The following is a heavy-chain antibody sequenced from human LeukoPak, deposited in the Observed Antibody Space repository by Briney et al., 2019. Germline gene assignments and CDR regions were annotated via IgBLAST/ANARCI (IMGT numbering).Heavy chain of an antibody. Sequence: PSETLSLTCTVSGGSISSSSYYWGWIRQPPGKGLEWIGSIYYSGSTYYNPSLKSRVTISVDTSKNQFSLKLSSVTAADTAVYYCARDRWVVRGGNLNWFDPWGQGTLVTVSS. CDR3: ARDRWVVRGGNLNWFDP. CDR2: IYYSGST. V-gene: IGHV4-39*07. CDR1: GGSISSSSYY. J-gene: IGHJ5*02. D-gene: IGHD3-10*01.